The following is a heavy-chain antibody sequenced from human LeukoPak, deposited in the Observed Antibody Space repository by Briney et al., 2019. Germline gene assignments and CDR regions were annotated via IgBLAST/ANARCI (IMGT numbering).Heavy chain of an antibody. J-gene: IGHJ3*02. CDR3: ARTYYYDSSGYRYRGAFDI. V-gene: IGHV1-2*02. CDR1: GYTFTGYY. Sequence: GASVKVSCKASGYTFTGYYMHWVRQAPGQGLEWMGWINPNSGGTNYAQKFQGRVTMTRDTSISTAYMELSSLRSDDTAVYYCARTYYYDSSGYRYRGAFDIWGQGTMVTVSS. CDR2: INPNSGGT. D-gene: IGHD3-22*01.